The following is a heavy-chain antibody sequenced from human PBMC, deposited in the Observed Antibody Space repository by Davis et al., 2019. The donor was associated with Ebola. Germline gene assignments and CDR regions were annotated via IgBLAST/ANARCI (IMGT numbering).Heavy chain of an antibody. D-gene: IGHD4-11*01. J-gene: IGHJ4*02. V-gene: IGHV3-23*01. CDR1: GFTFSSNV. Sequence: GESLKISCEASGFTFSSNVMTWVRQAPGKGLEWISLITNTGETYYIESVRGRFTISRDISTNTFYLQMNSLRAEDTAVYYCPVGHYSSPNGWGQGVLVTVSS. CDR2: ITNTGET. CDR3: PVGHYSSPNG.